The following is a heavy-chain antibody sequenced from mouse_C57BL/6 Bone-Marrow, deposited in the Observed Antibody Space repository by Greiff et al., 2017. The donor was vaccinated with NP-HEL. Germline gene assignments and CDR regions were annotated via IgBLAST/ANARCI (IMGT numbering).Heavy chain of an antibody. CDR3: ARIDGSFAY. CDR1: GYTFTDYY. Sequence: VQLKESGPVLVKPGASVKMSCKASGYTFTDYYMNWVKQSHGKSLEWIGVINPYNGGTSYNQKFKGKATLTVDKSSSTAYMELNSLTSEDSAVYYCARIDGSFAYWGQGTLVTVSA. V-gene: IGHV1-19*01. J-gene: IGHJ3*01. CDR2: INPYNGGT. D-gene: IGHD2-3*01.